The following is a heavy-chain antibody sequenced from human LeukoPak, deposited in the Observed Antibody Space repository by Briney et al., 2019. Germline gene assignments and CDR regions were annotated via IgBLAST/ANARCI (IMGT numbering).Heavy chain of an antibody. CDR2: IKSKTDGGTT. CDR3: AKAGGSSWAVLDY. V-gene: IGHV3-15*01. D-gene: IGHD6-13*01. J-gene: IGHJ4*02. Sequence: PGGYLRLSCAASGFTFSNARMSWVRLAPGKGLEWVGRIKSKTDGGTTDYAAPVKGRFTISRDDSKNTLYLQMNSLRPEDTAVYYCAKAGGSSWAVLDYWGQGTLVTVSS. CDR1: GFTFSNAR.